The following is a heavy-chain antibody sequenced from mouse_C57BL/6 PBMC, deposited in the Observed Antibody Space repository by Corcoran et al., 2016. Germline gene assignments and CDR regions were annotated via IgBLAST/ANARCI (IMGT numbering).Heavy chain of an antibody. J-gene: IGHJ3*01. Sequence: QVQLQQSGAALARPGASVKLSCKASGYTFTSYGISWVKQRTGQGLEWIGEIYPRSGNTYYNEKFKGKATLTADKSSSTAYMELRSLTSEDSAVYFCVRPVAYWGQGTLVTVSA. CDR2: IYPRSGNT. CDR1: GYTFTSYG. CDR3: VRPVAY. V-gene: IGHV1-81*01.